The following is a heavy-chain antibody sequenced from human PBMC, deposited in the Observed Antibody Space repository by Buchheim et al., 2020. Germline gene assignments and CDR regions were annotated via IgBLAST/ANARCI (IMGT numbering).Heavy chain of an antibody. CDR2: IWYDGSNK. V-gene: IGHV3-33*06. CDR1: GFTFSSYG. D-gene: IGHD3-10*01. Sequence: QVHLVESGGGVVQPGRSLRLSCAASGFTFSSYGMHWVRQAPGKGLEWVAVIWYDGSNKYYADSVKGRFTISRDNSKNTLYLQMNSLRAEDTAVYYCAKAVTMVREDFYYYGMDVWGQGTT. J-gene: IGHJ6*02. CDR3: AKAVTMVREDFYYYGMDV.